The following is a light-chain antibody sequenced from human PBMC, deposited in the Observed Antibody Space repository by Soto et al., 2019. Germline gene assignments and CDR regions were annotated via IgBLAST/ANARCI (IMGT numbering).Light chain of an antibody. CDR3: QQVKSSLPLT. Sequence: IQLTQSPSSLSASVGDSVTITCRASQDISSHLAWYQQKPGKAPKVLIYAASTLESGIPSRFSGSGSGKDFTLNIRSLQAEDFANYYCQQVKSSLPLTLGGGTKVDIK. CDR1: QDISSH. J-gene: IGKJ4*01. CDR2: AAS. V-gene: IGKV1-9*01.